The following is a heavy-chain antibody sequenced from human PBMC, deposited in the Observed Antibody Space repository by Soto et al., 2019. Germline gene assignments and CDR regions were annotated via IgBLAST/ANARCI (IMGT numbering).Heavy chain of an antibody. D-gene: IGHD6-13*01. V-gene: IGHV4-39*01. CDR1: GASIRSGTFY. CDR3: ARLIGNSWFPE. J-gene: IGHJ4*02. Sequence: SETLSLTCTVSGASIRSGTFYWGWIRQPPGKGLESIANIYYDGSTYYNPSLKSRVTISPDTSKNQFSLHLNSVTPEDTAVYYCARLIGNSWFPEWGQGTLVTVSS. CDR2: IYYDGST.